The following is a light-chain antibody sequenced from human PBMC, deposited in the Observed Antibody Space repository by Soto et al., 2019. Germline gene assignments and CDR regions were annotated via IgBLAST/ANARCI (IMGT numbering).Light chain of an antibody. V-gene: IGKV3D-20*02. CDR3: QQRSNWPIT. Sequence: EIVLTQSPGTLSLARGERATLSCRASQSVTSSYLAWYQQKPGQAPRLLIYGASSRATGIPDRFSGSGSGTDFTLTIRSLEPEDFAVYYCQQRSNWPITFGQGTRLEI. CDR2: GAS. CDR1: QSVTSSY. J-gene: IGKJ5*01.